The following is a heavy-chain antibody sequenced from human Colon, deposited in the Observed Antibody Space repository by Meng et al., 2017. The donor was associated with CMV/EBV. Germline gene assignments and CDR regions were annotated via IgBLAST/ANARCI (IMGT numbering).Heavy chain of an antibody. V-gene: IGHV4-39*07. CDR1: GGPITGPFEY. D-gene: IGHD3-22*01. CDR3: ARAPDAKYHYDRGGYGGFDP. J-gene: IGHJ5*02. CDR2: VSYSGDT. Sequence: SETLSLTCTISGGPITGPFEYWGWIRQPPGKGLEWLGRVSYSGDTYYNPSPKSRVIISIDTSKNQVSLKLKSATAADTAVYYCARAPDAKYHYDRGGYGGFDPWGQGALVTVSS.